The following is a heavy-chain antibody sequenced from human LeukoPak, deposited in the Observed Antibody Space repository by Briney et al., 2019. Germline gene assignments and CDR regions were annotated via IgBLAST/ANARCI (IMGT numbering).Heavy chain of an antibody. Sequence: SETLSLTCTVSGGSISSSSYYWGWIRQPPGKGLEWIGEINHSGSTNYNPSLKSRVTISVDTSKNQFSLKLSSVTAADTAVYYCARRSTYYDILTGCYKAAFDIWGQGTMVTVST. J-gene: IGHJ3*02. CDR3: ARRSTYYDILTGCYKAAFDI. CDR1: GGSISSSSYY. D-gene: IGHD3-9*01. CDR2: INHSGST. V-gene: IGHV4-39*07.